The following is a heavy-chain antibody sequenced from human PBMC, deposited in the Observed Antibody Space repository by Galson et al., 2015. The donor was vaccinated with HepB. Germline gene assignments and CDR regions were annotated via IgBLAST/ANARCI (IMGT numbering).Heavy chain of an antibody. CDR3: ARGRGSGWSFDY. CDR2: ISANNGST. Sequence: SVKVFCKASGYTFSSYRICWGRQAPGPGLEWMGWISANNGSTRNAQKFQGRVTMTTNTSTTATYMEVTSLRSDDAAIYYCARGRGSGWSFDYWGQGTLVTVSS. J-gene: IGHJ4*02. V-gene: IGHV1-18*01. CDR1: GYTFSSYR. D-gene: IGHD6-19*01.